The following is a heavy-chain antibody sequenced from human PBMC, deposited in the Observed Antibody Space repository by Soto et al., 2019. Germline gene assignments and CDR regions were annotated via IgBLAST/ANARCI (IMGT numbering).Heavy chain of an antibody. CDR1: CLTFPKHG. D-gene: IGHD1-26*01. J-gene: IGHJ6*03. CDR3: ARDSGAEVVAPPEVRYMDV. V-gene: IGHV1-18*01. Sequence: GGSVKGSCKGSCLTFPKHGFSRVCQAPRQRVWWMGWISSFNGNTYYAQKIQGRVTMTTDTSTTTVHMEPRSLTPDDTGVYFCARDSGAEVVAPPEVRYMDVWGKGTTVTVSS. CDR2: ISSFNGNT.